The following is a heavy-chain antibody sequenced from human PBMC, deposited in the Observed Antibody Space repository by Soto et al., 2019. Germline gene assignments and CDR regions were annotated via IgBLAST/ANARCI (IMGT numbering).Heavy chain of an antibody. CDR1: GGSVSSGSYY. J-gene: IGHJ3*02. D-gene: IGHD3-10*01. Sequence: PSETLSLTCTVSGGSVSSGSYYWSWIRQPPGKGLEWIGYIYYSGSTNYNPSLKSRVTISVDTSKNQFSLKLSSVTAADTAVYYCARVRFNRPPGDAFDIWGQGTMVTV. CDR2: IYYSGST. CDR3: ARVRFNRPPGDAFDI. V-gene: IGHV4-61*01.